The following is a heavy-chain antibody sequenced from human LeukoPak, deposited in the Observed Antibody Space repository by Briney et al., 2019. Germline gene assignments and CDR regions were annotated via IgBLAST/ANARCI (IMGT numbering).Heavy chain of an antibody. V-gene: IGHV3-21*01. CDR2: ISSSSSYI. Sequence: GGSLRLSCAASGFTFTIYSINWVRQAPGKGLEWVSSISSSSSYIYYADSVKGRFTISRDNSKNTLYLQMNSLRDEDTAVYYCASRPHGDYPYFDYWGQGTLVTVSS. CDR1: GFTFTIYS. J-gene: IGHJ4*02. CDR3: ASRPHGDYPYFDY. D-gene: IGHD4-17*01.